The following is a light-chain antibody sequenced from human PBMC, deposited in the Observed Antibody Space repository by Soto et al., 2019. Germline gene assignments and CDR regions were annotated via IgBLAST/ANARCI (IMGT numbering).Light chain of an antibody. V-gene: IGKV1-5*01. CDR2: DAS. CDR1: QNIRSR. Sequence: DFQMTQSPATLSASVGDRVTITCRASQNIRSRLAWFQQNAGKAPKLLIYDASSLESGVPQRFSGSGSGTEFTLTISSLQTDDFSTYYCQQYHSYWTFGQGTKVDIK. CDR3: QQYHSYWT. J-gene: IGKJ1*01.